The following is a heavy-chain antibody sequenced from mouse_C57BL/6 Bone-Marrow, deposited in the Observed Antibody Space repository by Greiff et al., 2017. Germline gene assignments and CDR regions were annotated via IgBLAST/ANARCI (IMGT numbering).Heavy chain of an antibody. J-gene: IGHJ4*01. CDR3: ARYKPIYYGDGYAMDY. CDR1: GFTFTDYY. D-gene: IGHD2-13*01. V-gene: IGHV7-3*01. CDR2: IRNKANGYTT. Sequence: EVMLVESGGGLVQPGGSLSLSCAASGFTFTDYYMSWVRQPPGKALEWLGFIRNKANGYTTEYSASVKGRFTISRSNSQSVLYFKSNALRAEDSATYYGARYKPIYYGDGYAMDYWGQGTSVTVSS.